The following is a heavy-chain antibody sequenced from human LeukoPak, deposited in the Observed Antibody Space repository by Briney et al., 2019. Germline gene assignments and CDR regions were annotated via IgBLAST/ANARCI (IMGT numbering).Heavy chain of an antibody. CDR2: IKQDGSEK. V-gene: IGHV3-7*01. J-gene: IGHJ4*02. CDR1: GFTFSSYW. CDR3: ARVVMVRGVMIPFDY. D-gene: IGHD3-10*01. Sequence: GGSLRLSCAASGFTFSSYWMSWVRQAPGKGLEWVANIKQDGSEKYYVDSVKGRFTISRDNAKNSLYLQMNSQRAEDTAVYYCARVVMVRGVMIPFDYWGQGTLVTVSS.